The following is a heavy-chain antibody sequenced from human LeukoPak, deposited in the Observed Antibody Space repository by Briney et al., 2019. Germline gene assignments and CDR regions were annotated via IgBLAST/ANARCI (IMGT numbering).Heavy chain of an antibody. D-gene: IGHD5-12*01. V-gene: IGHV4-34*01. CDR3: ARGPNKSGYSGYRMAQIDY. CDR1: GGSFSGYY. CDR2: INHSGST. Sequence: PSETLSLTCAVYGGSFSGYYWSWIRQPPGKGLEWIGEINHSGSTNYNPSLKSRVTISVDTSKNQFSLKLSSVTAADTAVYYCARGPNKSGYSGYRMAQIDYWGQGTLVTVSS. J-gene: IGHJ4*02.